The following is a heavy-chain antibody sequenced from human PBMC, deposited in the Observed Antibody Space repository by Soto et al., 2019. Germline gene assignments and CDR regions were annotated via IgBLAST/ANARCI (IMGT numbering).Heavy chain of an antibody. V-gene: IGHV4-59*01. CDR1: GGSISSYY. Sequence: SETLSLTCTVSGGSISSYYWSWIRQPPGKGLEWIGYIYYSGSTNYNPSLKSRITITVDTSKNQFSLKLSSVTAADTAVYYCARRYGASFDYWGQGTLVTVSS. CDR3: ARRYGASFDY. CDR2: IYYSGST. D-gene: IGHD4-17*01. J-gene: IGHJ4*02.